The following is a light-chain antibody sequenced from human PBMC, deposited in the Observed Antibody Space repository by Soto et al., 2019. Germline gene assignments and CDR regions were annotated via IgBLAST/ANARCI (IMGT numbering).Light chain of an antibody. CDR3: CSDTGANSGV. J-gene: IGLJ3*02. V-gene: IGLV2-23*02. CDR1: SSEIESYNL. Sequence: QSALTQPASVSGSPGQSITISCTGSSSEIESYNLVSWYQQYPGKAPKLMISEVLKQTSGVSHRVSGYKSANTASVTISGLQAEDEAEYYCCSDTGANSGVFGGGTKLTVL. CDR2: EVL.